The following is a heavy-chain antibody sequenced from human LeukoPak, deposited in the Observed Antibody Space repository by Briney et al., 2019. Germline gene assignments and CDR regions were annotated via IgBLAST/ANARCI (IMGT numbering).Heavy chain of an antibody. D-gene: IGHD2-2*01. V-gene: IGHV3-23*01. Sequence: GGSLRLSCAASGFTFSSYAMSWVRRAPGKGLEWVSASSGSGGSTYYADSVKGRFTISRDNSKNTLYLQMNSLRAEDTAVYYCAKGGWCSSTSCRLYYYYYYYMDVWGKGTTVTVSS. J-gene: IGHJ6*03. CDR1: GFTFSSYA. CDR3: AKGGWCSSTSCRLYYYYYYYMDV. CDR2: SSGSGGST.